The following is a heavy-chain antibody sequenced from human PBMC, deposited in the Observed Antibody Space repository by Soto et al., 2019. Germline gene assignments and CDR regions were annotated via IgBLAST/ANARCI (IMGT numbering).Heavy chain of an antibody. J-gene: IGHJ5*02. V-gene: IGHV4-59*01. CDR1: DGSISGYY. CDR2: IYYTGST. CDR3: ARVVGKNSFDP. D-gene: IGHD2-15*01. Sequence: TLSLTCTFYDGSISGYYWSYIRQPPGKGLEWIGYIYYTGSTYYNPSLKSRVTISLDTSRNQFSLKLTSVTAADTAVYYCARVVGKNSFDPWGQGTRVTVSS.